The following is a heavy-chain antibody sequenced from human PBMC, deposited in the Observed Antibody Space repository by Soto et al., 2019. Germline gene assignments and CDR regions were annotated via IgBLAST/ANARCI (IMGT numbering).Heavy chain of an antibody. Sequence: SETLSLTCAVYGGSFSGYYWSWIRQPPGKGLEWIGEINHSGSTNYNPSLKSRVTISVDTSKNQFSLKLSSVTAADTAVYYCARVRRGSYEPPRYNWFDPWGQGTPAPVSS. CDR3: ARVRRGSYEPPRYNWFDP. J-gene: IGHJ5*02. CDR1: GGSFSGYY. CDR2: INHSGST. V-gene: IGHV4-34*01. D-gene: IGHD1-26*01.